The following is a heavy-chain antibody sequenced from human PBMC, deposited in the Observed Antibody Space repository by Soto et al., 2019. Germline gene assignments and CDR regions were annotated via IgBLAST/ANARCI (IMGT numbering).Heavy chain of an antibody. CDR2: ISGYNGNT. CDR1: GYTFTNYG. V-gene: IGHV1-18*01. CDR3: AREGQATYYYYGMDV. J-gene: IGHJ6*02. Sequence: QVQVVQSGDEVKKPGASVKVSLKASGYTFTNYGFSWVRHAPGQGLEWMGWISGYNGNTKYAEKFQGRVTMTTDTSTSTAHMELRSLRSDDTAVYYCAREGQATYYYYGMDVWGQGTAVTVSS.